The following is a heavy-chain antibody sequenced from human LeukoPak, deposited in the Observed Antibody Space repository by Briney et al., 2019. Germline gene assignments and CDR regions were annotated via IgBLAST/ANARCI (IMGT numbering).Heavy chain of an antibody. V-gene: IGHV3-48*03. CDR1: GFTFSSYE. J-gene: IGHJ4*02. Sequence: QPGGSLRLSCAASGFTFSSYEMNWVRQAPGKGLESVSYISSSGSTIYYADSVKGRFTISRDNAKNSLYLQMNSLRAEDTAVYYCARNLYYDFWSGRTGYFDYWGQGTLVTVSS. CDR2: ISSSGSTI. CDR3: ARNLYYDFWSGRTGYFDY. D-gene: IGHD3-3*01.